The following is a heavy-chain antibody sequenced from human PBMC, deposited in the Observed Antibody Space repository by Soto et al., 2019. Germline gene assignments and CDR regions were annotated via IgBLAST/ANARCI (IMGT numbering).Heavy chain of an antibody. Sequence: QVQLVQSGAEIKKTGSSVKVSCKSSGGTFSNLAIEWVRQAPGQGLEWVGGIIPMFGTTYYAEKFQGRVTITADESTNTAYMEVRSLRSEDTAVFYCARDLAPVVRGVLSSGLDVWGQGTTVIVSS. J-gene: IGHJ6*02. CDR2: IIPMFGTT. D-gene: IGHD3-10*02. V-gene: IGHV1-69*01. CDR3: ARDLAPVVRGVLSSGLDV. CDR1: GGTFSNLA.